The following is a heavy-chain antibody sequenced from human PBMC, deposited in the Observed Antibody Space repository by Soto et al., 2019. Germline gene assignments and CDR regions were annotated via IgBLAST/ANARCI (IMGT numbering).Heavy chain of an antibody. CDR2: IYYSGST. CDR1: GGSIIRYY. J-gene: IGHJ6*02. D-gene: IGHD3-10*01. CDR3: ARGTSLLWFGELLYDYYYYYGMDV. V-gene: IGHV4-59*01. Sequence: SETLSLTCTVSGGSIIRYYWSWMRQPPGKGLEWIGYIYYSGSTNYNPSLKSRVTISVDTSKNQFSLKLSSVTAADTAVYYCARGTSLLWFGELLYDYYYYYGMDVWGQGTTVTVSS.